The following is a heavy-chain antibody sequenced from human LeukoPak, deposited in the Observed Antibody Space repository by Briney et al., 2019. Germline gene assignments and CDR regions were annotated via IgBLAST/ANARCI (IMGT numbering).Heavy chain of an antibody. Sequence: GGPLRLSCAASGFTFSSYWMSWVRQAPGKGLEWVANIKEDGSEKYYVDSVKGRFTISRDNAKNSLYLQMNSLRAEDTAVYYCARVGEMAGFDYWGQGTLVTVSS. J-gene: IGHJ4*02. CDR1: GFTFSSYW. D-gene: IGHD5-24*01. CDR3: ARVGEMAGFDY. V-gene: IGHV3-7*05. CDR2: IKEDGSEK.